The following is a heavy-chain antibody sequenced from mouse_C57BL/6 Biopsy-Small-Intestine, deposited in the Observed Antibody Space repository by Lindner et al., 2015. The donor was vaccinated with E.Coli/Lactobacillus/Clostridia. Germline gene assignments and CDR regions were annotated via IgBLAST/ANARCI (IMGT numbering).Heavy chain of an antibody. J-gene: IGHJ3*01. Sequence: SVKVSCKASGYTFTTYGISWVRQAPGQGLEWMGWISAYNGNTNYAQKLQGRVTTTTDTSTSTAYMELRSLRSDDTAVYYCARELGYCSGGSCFPEYFQHWGQGTLVTVS. CDR3: ARELGYCSGGSCFPEYFQH. V-gene: IGHV1-81*01. D-gene: IGHD1-1*02. CDR2: ISAYNGNT. CDR1: GYTFTTYG.